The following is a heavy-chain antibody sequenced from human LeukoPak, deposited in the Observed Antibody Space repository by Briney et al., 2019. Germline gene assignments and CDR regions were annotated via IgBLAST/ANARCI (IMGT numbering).Heavy chain of an antibody. CDR2: IYPGDSDN. J-gene: IGHJ5*02. Sequence: GESLIICCKASGYSFACYWIGLVRPMPGKGLEWMGIIYPGDSDNRYSPSFQGQVTISADQSISTAYLQWSSLKASDTAMYYCARRGVEQQLVRNGFHLWGQGTLVTVSS. CDR1: GYSFACYW. CDR3: ARRGVEQQLVRNGFHL. V-gene: IGHV5-51*01. D-gene: IGHD6-13*01.